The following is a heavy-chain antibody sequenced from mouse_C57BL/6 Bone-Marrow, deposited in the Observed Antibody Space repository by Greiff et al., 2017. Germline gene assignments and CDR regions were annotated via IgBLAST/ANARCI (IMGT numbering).Heavy chain of an antibody. J-gene: IGHJ2*01. CDR3: ALELGDY. CDR1: GFNIKDYY. CDR2: IDPSDSET. Sequence: QVQLQQSGAELVKPGASVKLSCTASGFNIKDYYMHWVKQRPIQGLEWIGNIDPSDSETHYNQKFKDKATLTVDKSSSTAYMQLSSLTSEDSAVYYCALELGDYWGQGTTLTVSS. D-gene: IGHD4-1*01. V-gene: IGHV1-52*01.